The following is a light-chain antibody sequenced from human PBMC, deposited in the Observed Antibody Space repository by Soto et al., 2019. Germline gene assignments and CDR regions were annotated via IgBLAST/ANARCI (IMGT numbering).Light chain of an antibody. CDR1: SSDVGGYNY. CDR3: SSYAGTHIV. J-gene: IGLJ1*01. Sequence: QPVLTQPPSASGSPGQSVTLSCTGTSSDVGGYNYVSWYQQHPGKAPKLMIYDVTKRPSGVPDRFSGSKSGNTASLTVSGLLAEDEADYYCSSYAGTHIVFGTGTKVTVL. CDR2: DVT. V-gene: IGLV2-8*01.